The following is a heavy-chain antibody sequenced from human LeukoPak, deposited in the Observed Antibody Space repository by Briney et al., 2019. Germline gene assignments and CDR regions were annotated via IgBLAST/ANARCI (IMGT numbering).Heavy chain of an antibody. Sequence: SETLSLTCTVSGGSISSYYWSWIRQPPGKGLEWIGYIYYSGSTNYNPSLKSRVTISVDTSKNQFSLKLSSVTAADTAVYYCARGPLGDCANIWGQGTLVTVSS. D-gene: IGHD2-21*02. V-gene: IGHV4-59*01. J-gene: IGHJ4*02. CDR3: ARGPLGDCANI. CDR1: GGSISSYY. CDR2: IYYSGST.